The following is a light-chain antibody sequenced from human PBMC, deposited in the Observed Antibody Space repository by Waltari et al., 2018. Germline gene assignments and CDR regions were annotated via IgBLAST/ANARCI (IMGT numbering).Light chain of an antibody. J-gene: IGKJ1*01. CDR1: QSVGRD. CDR2: SAS. CDR3: QQYYDWPRT. Sequence: EIVMTQSPPMLSVSPGERATLSCRASQSVGRDLAWYQQKPGQAPRLLVYSASTRAIGIPDRFSGSGSGTEFTPTLSSLQSEDFAIYYCQQYYDWPRTFGQGTKL. V-gene: IGKV3-15*01.